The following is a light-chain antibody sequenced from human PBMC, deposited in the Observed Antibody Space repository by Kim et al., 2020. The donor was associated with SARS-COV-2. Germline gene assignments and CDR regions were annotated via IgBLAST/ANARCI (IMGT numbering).Light chain of an antibody. Sequence: ALKGERVTISSRASQDIRGNLAWYQQKPGKAPELLIYGTSTLQSGVPSRFSGSGSGTDFTLTISCLQSEDLTTYYSQQYHSYPITFGGGTKVDIK. CDR1: QDIRGN. CDR2: GTS. J-gene: IGKJ4*01. CDR3: QQYHSYPIT. V-gene: IGKV1-8*01.